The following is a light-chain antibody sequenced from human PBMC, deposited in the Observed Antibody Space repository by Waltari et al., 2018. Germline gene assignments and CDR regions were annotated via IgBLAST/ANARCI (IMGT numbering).Light chain of an antibody. J-gene: IGLJ2*01. CDR1: SIDVGTFNY. CDR2: DVS. CDR3: SSYTISNTRL. Sequence: QSALTKPASVSGSPGQSITIPCTGTSIDVGTFNYVSWYQQNPGRAPQLMIVDVSNRPSGVSNRFSGSKSGNTASLTISGRQAEDEADYYCSSYTISNTRLFGGGTKLTVL. V-gene: IGLV2-14*03.